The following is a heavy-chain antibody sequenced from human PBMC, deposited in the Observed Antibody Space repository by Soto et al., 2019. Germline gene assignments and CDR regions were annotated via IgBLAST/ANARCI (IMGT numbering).Heavy chain of an antibody. CDR2: IKNKNAGWTT. D-gene: IGHD5-18*01. CDR3: TTGYGGQAWDGY. J-gene: IGHJ4*02. CDR1: GFTFSYTW. V-gene: IGHV3-15*07. Sequence: EVQLVDSGGDLVKPGGSLRLSCAASGFTFSYTWMNWVRQAPGKGLEWVGGIKNKNAGWTTAYAAPVRGRFAISRDDSKHMVYLQMDTIKTEDTAVYYCTTGYGGQAWDGYWGQGTLVTVSS.